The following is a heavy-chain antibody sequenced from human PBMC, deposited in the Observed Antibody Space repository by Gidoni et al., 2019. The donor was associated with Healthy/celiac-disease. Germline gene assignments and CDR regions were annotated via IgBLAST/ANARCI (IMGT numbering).Heavy chain of an antibody. CDR3: ARLAAAAEVDY. V-gene: IGHV1-69*12. Sequence: QVQLVPSGAAVPKPGSSVMVSCKSSGGTFSSYAISWVRQAPGQGLEWMGGIIPIFGTANYAQKYQGRVTITADESTSTDYMELSRLRSEDTAVYYCARLAAAAEVDYWGQGTLVTVSS. J-gene: IGHJ4*02. CDR2: IIPIFGTA. D-gene: IGHD6-13*01. CDR1: GGTFSSYA.